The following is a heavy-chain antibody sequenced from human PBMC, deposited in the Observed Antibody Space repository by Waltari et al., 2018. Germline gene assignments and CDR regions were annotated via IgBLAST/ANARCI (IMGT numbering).Heavy chain of an antibody. V-gene: IGHV5-51*01. Sequence: EVQLVQSGAEVKKPGESLKISCKASGYRFSSDWIVWVRQMPGTGLEWLGMMYPGDSDTRYSPSFEGQVTISADKFINTAYLMLKSLKTSDTAMYYCAKGGIPNWFDPWGQGTLVTVSS. J-gene: IGHJ5*02. CDR3: AKGGIPNWFDP. CDR2: MYPGDSDT. CDR1: GYRFSSDW. D-gene: IGHD6-25*01.